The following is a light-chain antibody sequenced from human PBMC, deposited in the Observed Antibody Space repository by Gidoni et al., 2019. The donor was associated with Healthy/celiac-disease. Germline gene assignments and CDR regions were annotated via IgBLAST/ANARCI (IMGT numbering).Light chain of an antibody. Sequence: DIVMTQSPSTLSVSPGESATLSCRASQSVSSNVAWYQQEPGQAPRLLIYGAYTRATGNPARLSGSGYGTEFTITSSSLQSEDFAVYYWQQYNNWWTFGQGTKGEIK. CDR3: QQYNNWWT. CDR2: GAY. CDR1: QSVSSN. V-gene: IGKV3-15*01. J-gene: IGKJ1*01.